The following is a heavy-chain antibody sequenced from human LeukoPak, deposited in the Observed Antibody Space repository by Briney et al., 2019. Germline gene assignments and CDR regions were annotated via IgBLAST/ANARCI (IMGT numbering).Heavy chain of an antibody. V-gene: IGHV3-30*02. Sequence: PGGSLRLSCAASGFTFSSYGMHWVRQAPGKGLEWVAFIRYDGSNKYYADSVKGRFTISRDNSKNTLYLQMNSLRAEDTAVYYCARDSSYSGYGYFDYWGQGTLVTVSS. CDR3: ARDSSYSGYGYFDY. D-gene: IGHD5-12*01. J-gene: IGHJ4*02. CDR2: IRYDGSNK. CDR1: GFTFSSYG.